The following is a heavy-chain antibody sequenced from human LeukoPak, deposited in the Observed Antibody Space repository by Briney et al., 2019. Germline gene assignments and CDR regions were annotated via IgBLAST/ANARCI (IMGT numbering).Heavy chain of an antibody. J-gene: IGHJ4*02. CDR1: GGSISSSSYY. Sequence: KPSETLSLTCTVSGGSISSSSYYWGWIRQPPGKGLEWIGSIYYSGSTYYNPSLKSRVTISVDTSKNQFSLKLSSVTAADTAVYCCARLAYSGSYYPPRRLDYWGQGTLVTVSS. CDR2: IYYSGST. V-gene: IGHV4-39*01. CDR3: ARLAYSGSYYPPRRLDY. D-gene: IGHD1-26*01.